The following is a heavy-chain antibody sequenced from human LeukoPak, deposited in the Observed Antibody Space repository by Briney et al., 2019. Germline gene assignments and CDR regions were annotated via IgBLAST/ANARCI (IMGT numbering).Heavy chain of an antibody. CDR1: GFTFSSYG. CDR2: IRYDGSNK. CDR3: AQDHLYYFDY. V-gene: IGHV3-30*02. J-gene: IGHJ4*02. Sequence: GGSLRLSCAASGFTFSSYGMHWVRQAPSKGLEWVALIRYDGSNKYYADSVKGRFTISRDNSKNTLYLQMNSLRAEDTAVYYCAQDHLYYFDYWGQGTLVTVSS.